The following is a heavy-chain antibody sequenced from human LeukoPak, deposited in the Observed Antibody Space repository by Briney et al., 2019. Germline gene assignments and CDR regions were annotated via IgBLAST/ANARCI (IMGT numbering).Heavy chain of an antibody. J-gene: IGHJ6*02. Sequence: ASVKVSCKASGYTFTGYYMHWVRQAPGQGLEWMGWINPNSGGTNYAQKFQGRVTMTRDTSISTAYMELSRLRSDDTAVYYCARDLDCSSTSCYISDYYYYYGMDVWGQGTTVTVSS. CDR1: GYTFTGYY. CDR2: INPNSGGT. V-gene: IGHV1-2*02. D-gene: IGHD2-2*02. CDR3: ARDLDCSSTSCYISDYYYYYGMDV.